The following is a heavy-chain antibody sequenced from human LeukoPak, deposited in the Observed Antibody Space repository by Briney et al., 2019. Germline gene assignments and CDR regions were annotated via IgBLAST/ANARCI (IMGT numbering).Heavy chain of an antibody. J-gene: IGHJ4*02. CDR3: ARDLVGATDYFDY. CDR2: ISGSGGST. D-gene: IGHD1-26*01. CDR1: GFTFSSYA. Sequence: PGGSLRLSCAASGFTFSSYAMSWVRQAPGKGLEWVSAISGSGGSTYYADSVKGRFTISRDNSKNTLYLQMNSLRAEDTAVYYCARDLVGATDYFDYWGQGTLVTVSS. V-gene: IGHV3-23*01.